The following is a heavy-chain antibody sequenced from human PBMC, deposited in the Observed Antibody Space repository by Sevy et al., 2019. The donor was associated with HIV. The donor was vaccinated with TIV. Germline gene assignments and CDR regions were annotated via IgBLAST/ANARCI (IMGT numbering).Heavy chain of an antibody. CDR2: IWYDGSNK. D-gene: IGHD1-26*01. Sequence: GGSLRLSCVGSGFNFSDYGMHWVRQAPGKGLEWVAVIWYDGSNKYNEDSVKGRFTISRDKSKNTAYLQMNNLRLEDAAVYYCASGILDHWGQGALVTVSS. V-gene: IGHV3-33*08. CDR3: ASGILDH. CDR1: GFNFSDYG. J-gene: IGHJ4*02.